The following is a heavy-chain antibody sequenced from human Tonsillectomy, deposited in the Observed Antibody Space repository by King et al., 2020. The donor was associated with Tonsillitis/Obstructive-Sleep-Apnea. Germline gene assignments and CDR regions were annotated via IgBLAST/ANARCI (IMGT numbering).Heavy chain of an antibody. J-gene: IGHJ4*02. CDR2: MSYDGGNK. D-gene: IGHD2-21*01. Sequence: VQLVESGGGVVQPGRSLRLSCAASGFTFSSYVVHWVRQAPGKGLEWVAVMSYDGGNKYYADSVKGRFTISRDNSKNTLYLRMNSLRTEDTAGYFCAGGDTMDYWGQGTLVTVSS. CDR3: AGGDTMDY. V-gene: IGHV3-30*04. CDR1: GFTFSSYV.